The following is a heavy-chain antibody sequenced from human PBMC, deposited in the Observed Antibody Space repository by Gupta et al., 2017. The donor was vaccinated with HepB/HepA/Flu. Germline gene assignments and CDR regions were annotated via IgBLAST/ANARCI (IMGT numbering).Heavy chain of an antibody. J-gene: IGHJ5*02. Sequence: EVQLVESGGGVLQPGVSLRLSCTASESTFGDYAFSWVRQAPGKGLEWVGFIRSKTYGGTTEYAASVKGRFTISRDDSKGVAYLQMNRLKIEDTAVYYCARHRPPAVAGVFWFDPWGQGTLVTVSS. D-gene: IGHD6-19*01. CDR2: IRSKTYGGTT. CDR1: ESTFGDYA. CDR3: ARHRPPAVAGVFWFDP. V-gene: IGHV3-49*04.